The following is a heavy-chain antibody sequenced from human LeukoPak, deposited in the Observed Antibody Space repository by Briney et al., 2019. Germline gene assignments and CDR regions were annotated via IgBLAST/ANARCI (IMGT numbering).Heavy chain of an antibody. CDR2: IRSKANSYAT. Sequence: GGSLRLSCATSGVTFSGSAIHWVRQASGKGLEWVGRIRSKANSYATTDVASVKGRFTISRDDSKNTAYLEMSSLKTEDTAVYYCTRPSYDSSVSGVVYWGQGTLVTVSS. J-gene: IGHJ4*02. D-gene: IGHD3-22*01. CDR1: GVTFSGSA. CDR3: TRPSYDSSVSGVVY. V-gene: IGHV3-73*01.